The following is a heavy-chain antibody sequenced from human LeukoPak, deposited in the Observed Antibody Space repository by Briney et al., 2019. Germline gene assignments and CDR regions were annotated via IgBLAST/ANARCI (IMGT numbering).Heavy chain of an antibody. J-gene: IGHJ1*01. CDR1: GFTFSTYA. Sequence: PGGSLRLSCAASGFTFSTYAMSWVRQAPGKGLEWVGRINSKIDGGTTDYAAAVKGRFTISRDDSKDTLYLQMDSLKTEDTAVYYCSTLRGSSSQYFQHWGQGTLVTVSS. V-gene: IGHV3-15*01. CDR3: STLRGSSSQYFQH. CDR2: INSKIDGGTT. D-gene: IGHD6-13*01.